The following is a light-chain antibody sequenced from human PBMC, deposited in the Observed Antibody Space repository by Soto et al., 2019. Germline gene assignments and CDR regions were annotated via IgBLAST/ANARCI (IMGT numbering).Light chain of an antibody. Sequence: QSALTQPASVSGSPGQSITISCTGTSSDVGGYDYVSWYQQHPGKAPTVLIYEVNIRPSGVSSRFSGSKSGNTASLTISGLQAEDEADYYCCSYTSSSTRVFGTGTKVTVL. J-gene: IGLJ1*01. CDR3: CSYTSSSTRV. V-gene: IGLV2-14*01. CDR2: EVN. CDR1: SSDVGGYDY.